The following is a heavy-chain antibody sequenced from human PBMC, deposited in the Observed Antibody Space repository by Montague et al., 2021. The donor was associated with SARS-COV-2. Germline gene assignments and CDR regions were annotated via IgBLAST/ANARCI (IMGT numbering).Heavy chain of an antibody. CDR3: ARETMTADAFDI. CDR1: GASVGSSA. V-gene: IGHV4-59*02. CDR2: FYSVGST. J-gene: IGHJ3*02. D-gene: IGHD1-14*01. Sequence: SETLSLTCTGSGASVGSSAWAWIRQAPGKALDWNGYFYSVGSTDYNPSLKSRATISRDTSKNQFSLKVRSVTAADTAVYYCARETMTADAFDIWGQGTMVTVSS.